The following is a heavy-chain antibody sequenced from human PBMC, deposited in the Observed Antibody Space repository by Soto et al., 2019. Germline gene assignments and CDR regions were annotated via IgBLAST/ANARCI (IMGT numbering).Heavy chain of an antibody. CDR2: VIPIFGTA. V-gene: IGHV1-69*01. D-gene: IGHD2-15*01. J-gene: IGHJ4*02. CDR1: GGTFSSYA. CDR3: ARVRPGYCSGGSCYRPFGY. Sequence: QVQLVQSGAEVKKPGSSVKVSCNASGGTFSSYAISWVRQAPGQGLEWMGGVIPIFGTAIYAQKFQGRVMITVDGATSTAYMGLSSLRAEDMAVDYCARVRPGYCSGGSCYRPFGYWGQGTLVTVSS.